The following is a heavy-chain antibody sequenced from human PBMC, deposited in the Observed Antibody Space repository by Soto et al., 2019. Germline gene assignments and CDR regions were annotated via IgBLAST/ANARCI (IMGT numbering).Heavy chain of an antibody. Sequence: EVQLVESGGGLIQPGGSLRLSCAVSGFTVSNNYMSWVRQAPGKGLEGVSVIYSGGYTAYGDSVKGRFTISRDNSKNNIKLQKNTLRADGADVYYGATNRGGGGYWGQGTLVTVSS. J-gene: IGHJ4*02. CDR3: ATNRGGGGY. V-gene: IGHV3-53*01. D-gene: IGHD3-10*01. CDR1: GFTVSNNY. CDR2: IYSGGYT.